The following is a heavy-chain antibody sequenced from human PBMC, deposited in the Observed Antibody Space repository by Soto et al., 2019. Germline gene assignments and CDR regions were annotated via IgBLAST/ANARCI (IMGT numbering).Heavy chain of an antibody. J-gene: IGHJ4*02. V-gene: IGHV4-34*01. CDR3: ARDKITGLFDY. CDR1: GGSFSGYD. Sequence: SETLSLTCAVYGGSFSGYDWTWIRQPPGSGLEKIGEINHSESSNYNPSLKSRDTISVDTSKNHFSLKLTSLIALFTVVYYCARDKITGLFDYWGQGTQITLS. D-gene: IGHD2-8*02. CDR2: INHSESS.